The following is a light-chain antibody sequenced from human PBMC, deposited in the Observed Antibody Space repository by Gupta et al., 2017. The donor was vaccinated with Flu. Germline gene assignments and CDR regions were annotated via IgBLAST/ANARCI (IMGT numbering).Light chain of an antibody. CDR1: QSVSSGN. CDR3: QQYSSSPYT. V-gene: IGKV3-20*01. J-gene: IGKJ2*01. Sequence: GTLSLSPGERATLSCRASQSVSSGNLAWYQQILGQAPRLLIYGASTRATGIPDRFSGSGSGTDFTLTISRLEPEEFAVYYCQQYSSSPYTFGQGTKLEIK. CDR2: GAS.